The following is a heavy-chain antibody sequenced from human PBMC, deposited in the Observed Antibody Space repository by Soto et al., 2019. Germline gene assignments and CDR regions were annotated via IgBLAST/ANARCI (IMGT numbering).Heavy chain of an antibody. CDR3: ATDYSSGWYAGGLSDY. Sequence: GGSLRLSCAASGFTFSSYSMNWVRQAPGKGLEWVSSISSSSSYIYYADSVKGRFTISRDNAKNSLYLQMNSLRAEDTAVYYCATDYSSGWYAGGLSDYWGQGTLVTVSS. CDR2: ISSSSSYI. D-gene: IGHD6-19*01. V-gene: IGHV3-21*01. CDR1: GFTFSSYS. J-gene: IGHJ4*02.